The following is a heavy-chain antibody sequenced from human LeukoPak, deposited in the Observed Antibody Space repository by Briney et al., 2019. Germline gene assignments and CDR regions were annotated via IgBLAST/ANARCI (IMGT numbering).Heavy chain of an antibody. J-gene: IGHJ4*02. D-gene: IGHD2-8*01. Sequence: GGSLRLSCAASGFTFSSYAMHWVRQAPGKGLEWVAVISYDGSNKYYADSVKGRFTISRDNSKNTLYLQMNSLRAEDTAVYYCVRDAGMYYFDYWGQGTLVTVSS. CDR2: ISYDGSNK. CDR3: VRDAGMYYFDY. V-gene: IGHV3-30-3*01. CDR1: GFTFSSYA.